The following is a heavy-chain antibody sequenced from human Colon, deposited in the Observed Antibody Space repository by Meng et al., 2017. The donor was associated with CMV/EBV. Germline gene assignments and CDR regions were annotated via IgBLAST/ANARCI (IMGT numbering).Heavy chain of an antibody. V-gene: IGHV3-20*03. CDR3: ARGFRGYSYGYLFDY. D-gene: IGHD5-18*01. CDR1: GLTFDDYG. Sequence: SGLTFDDYGMSWVRQAPGKGLEWVSGINWNGGSTGYADSVKGRFTISRDNAKNSLYLQMNSLRAEDTALYYCARGFRGYSYGYLFDYWGQGTLVTVSS. J-gene: IGHJ4*02. CDR2: INWNGGST.